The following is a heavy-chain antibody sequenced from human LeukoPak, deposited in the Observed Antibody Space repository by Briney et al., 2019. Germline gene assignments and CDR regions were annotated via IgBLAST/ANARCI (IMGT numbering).Heavy chain of an antibody. CDR3: TRDRGAYNLYDY. D-gene: IGHD1-1*01. CDR1: GFTFGDYA. V-gene: IGHV3-49*03. Sequence: GGSLRLSCTASGFTFGDYAMSWIRQAPGKGLEWAGFIRSKAYGETADYAASVKGRFTISRDDSKAIAYLQMNSLKTEDTAVYHCTRDRGAYNLYDYWGQEPWSPSPQ. CDR2: IRSKAYGETA. J-gene: IGHJ4*01.